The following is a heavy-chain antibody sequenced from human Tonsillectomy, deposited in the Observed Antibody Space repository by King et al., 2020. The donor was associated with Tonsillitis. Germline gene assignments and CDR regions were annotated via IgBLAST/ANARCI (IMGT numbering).Heavy chain of an antibody. CDR1: GFTFSSYS. CDR3: ARESSNWNALYFDY. J-gene: IGHJ4*02. CDR2: ISSSSSTI. D-gene: IGHD1-20*01. V-gene: IGHV3-48*02. Sequence: VQLVESGGGLVQRGGSLRLSCAASGFTFSSYSMNWVRLAPGKGLEWVSYISSSSSTIYYADSVKGRFTISRDNAKNSLYLQMNSLRDEDTAVYFCARESSNWNALYFDYWGQGTLVTVSS.